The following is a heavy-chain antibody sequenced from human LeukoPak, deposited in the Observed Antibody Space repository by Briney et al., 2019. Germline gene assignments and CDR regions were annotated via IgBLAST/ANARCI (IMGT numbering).Heavy chain of an antibody. D-gene: IGHD6-6*01. CDR3: ARGVKGSSYYYYYYMDV. CDR1: GGSIISYY. Sequence: SETLSLTCTVSGGSIISYYWSWIRQPPGKGLEWIGYIYYSGSTNYNPSLKSRVTISVDTSKNQFSLKLSSVTAADTAVYYGARGVKGSSYYYYYYMDVWGKGTTVTVSS. CDR2: IYYSGST. J-gene: IGHJ6*03. V-gene: IGHV4-59*01.